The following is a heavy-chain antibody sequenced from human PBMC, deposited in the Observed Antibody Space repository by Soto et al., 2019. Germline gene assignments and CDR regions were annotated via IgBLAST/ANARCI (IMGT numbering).Heavy chain of an antibody. CDR3: ARVGYYDSSAYNDY. Sequence: SVKVSCKASGGTFSSYAISWVRQAPGQGLEWMGGIIPIFGTANYAQKFQGRVTITADESTSTAYMELSSLRSEDTAVYYCARVGYYDSSAYNDYWGQGTLVTVSS. D-gene: IGHD3-22*01. J-gene: IGHJ4*02. CDR2: IIPIFGTA. CDR1: GGTFSSYA. V-gene: IGHV1-69*13.